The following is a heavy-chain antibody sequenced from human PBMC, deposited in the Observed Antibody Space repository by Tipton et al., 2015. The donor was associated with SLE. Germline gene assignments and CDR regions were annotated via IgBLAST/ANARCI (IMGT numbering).Heavy chain of an antibody. Sequence: TLSLTCAVSGYSIGAGYYWGWIRQPAGKGLEWIGYIYTSGSTNYNPSLKSRVTISVDTSKNQFSLKLSSVTAADTAVYYCARDLYWDGFDYWGQGTLVTVSS. CDR3: ARDLYWDGFDY. D-gene: IGHD1-26*01. CDR2: IYTSGST. J-gene: IGHJ4*02. V-gene: IGHV4-61*09. CDR1: GYSIGAGYY.